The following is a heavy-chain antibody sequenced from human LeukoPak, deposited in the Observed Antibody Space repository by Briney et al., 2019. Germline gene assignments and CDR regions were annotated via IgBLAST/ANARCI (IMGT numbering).Heavy chain of an antibody. Sequence: PGGSLRLSCAASGFTFNSYNMNWVRQAPGKGLEWVSYISSSSSTIYYADSVKGRFTISRDSAKTSLFLQMNSLRDEDTAVYYCARPLLTGYYSYWFDPWGQGTLVTVSS. CDR3: ARPLLTGYYSYWFDP. CDR2: ISSSSSTI. V-gene: IGHV3-48*02. CDR1: GFTFNSYN. D-gene: IGHD3-9*01. J-gene: IGHJ5*02.